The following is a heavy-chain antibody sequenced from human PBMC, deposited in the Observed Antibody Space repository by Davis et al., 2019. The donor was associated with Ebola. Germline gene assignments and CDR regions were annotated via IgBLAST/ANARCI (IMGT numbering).Heavy chain of an antibody. Sequence: GESLKISCTASGYSFTSYWIGWVRQMPGKGLEWMGIIYPRDSDTRYSPSFQGQVTISADKSISTAYLQWSSLKASDTAIYYCARQPYSTSPIDYWGQGTLVTVSS. CDR1: GYSFTSYW. V-gene: IGHV5-51*01. J-gene: IGHJ4*02. CDR3: ARQPYSTSPIDY. D-gene: IGHD2-2*01. CDR2: IYPRDSDT.